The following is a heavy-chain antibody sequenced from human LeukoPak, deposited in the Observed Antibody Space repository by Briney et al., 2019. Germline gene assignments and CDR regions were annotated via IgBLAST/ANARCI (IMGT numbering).Heavy chain of an antibody. Sequence: ASVKVSCKLSGYSLTELSIHWVRQAPGKGLKWMGGFDPEYQKTIYAERFQDRVTLTEDTSTDTAYMELSSLRSDDTAVYYCATGGPMIAVVITSRPFDIWGQGTMVTVSS. V-gene: IGHV1-24*01. J-gene: IGHJ3*02. D-gene: IGHD3-22*01. CDR1: GYSLTELS. CDR2: FDPEYQKT. CDR3: ATGGPMIAVVITSRPFDI.